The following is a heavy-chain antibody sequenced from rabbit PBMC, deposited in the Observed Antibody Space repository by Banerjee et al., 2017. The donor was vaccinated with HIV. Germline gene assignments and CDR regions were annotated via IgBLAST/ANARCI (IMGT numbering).Heavy chain of an antibody. CDR1: GFTLSNYW. CDR2: IYTGDGNT. D-gene: IGHD4-1*01. V-gene: IGHV1S40*01. J-gene: IGHJ4*01. CDR3: ARDLAGVIGWNFNF. Sequence: QSLEESGGDLVKPGASLTLTCKASGFTLSNYWICWVRQAPGKGLEWIACIYTGDGNTHYASWAKGRFTISKTSSTVALQMTSLTAADTATYFCARDLAGVIGWNFNFWGPGTLVTVS.